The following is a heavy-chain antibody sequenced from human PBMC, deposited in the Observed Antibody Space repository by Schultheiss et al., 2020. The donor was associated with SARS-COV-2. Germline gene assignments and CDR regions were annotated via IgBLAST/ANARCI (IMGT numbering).Heavy chain of an antibody. CDR3: ARGGGYYDILTKFDP. CDR2: ISAYNGNT. Sequence: ASVKVSCKASGGTFSSYAISWVRQAPGQGLEWMGWISAYNGNTNYAQKLQGRVTMTTDTSTSTAYMELRSLRSDDTAVYYCARGGGYYDILTKFDPWGQGTLVTVSS. D-gene: IGHD3-9*01. J-gene: IGHJ5*02. CDR1: GGTFSSYA. V-gene: IGHV1-18*01.